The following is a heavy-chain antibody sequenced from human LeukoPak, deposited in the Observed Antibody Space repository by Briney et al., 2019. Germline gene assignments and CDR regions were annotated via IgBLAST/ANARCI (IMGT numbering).Heavy chain of an antibody. V-gene: IGHV1-46*01. Sequence: ASVKVSRKASGYTFTSYYMHWVRQAPGQGLEWMGIINPSGGSTSYAQKFQGRVTMTRDTSTSTVYMELSSLRSEDTAVYYCARDGETGSGSPLGYGMDVWGQGTTVTVSS. CDR1: GYTFTSYY. D-gene: IGHD3-10*01. CDR2: INPSGGST. CDR3: ARDGETGSGSPLGYGMDV. J-gene: IGHJ6*02.